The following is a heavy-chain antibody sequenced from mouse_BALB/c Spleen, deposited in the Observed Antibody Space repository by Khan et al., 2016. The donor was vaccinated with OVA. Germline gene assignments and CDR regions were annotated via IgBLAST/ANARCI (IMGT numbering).Heavy chain of an antibody. CDR3: ARQPYYHYYIMDY. D-gene: IGHD2-10*01. CDR2: ICSDGST. V-gene: IGHV2-6-1*01. J-gene: IGHJ4*01. CDR1: GFSLTTYG. Sequence: QVQLKESGPGLVAPSQSLSITCTTSGFSLTTYGVHWVRQTPGKGLEWLVVICSDGSTTYNSDIKSRLSISKDNSKSQVFLKMNSLQTDDTAMYYCARQPYYHYYIMDYWGQGTSVTVSS.